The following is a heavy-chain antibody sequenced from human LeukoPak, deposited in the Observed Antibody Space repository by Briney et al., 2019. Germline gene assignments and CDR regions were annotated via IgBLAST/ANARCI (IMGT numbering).Heavy chain of an antibody. CDR1: GGSISSSSYY. CDR3: ARDKVDDILGYYYMDV. V-gene: IGHV4-39*07. D-gene: IGHD3-9*01. Sequence: PSETPSLTCTVSGGSISSSSYYWGWIRQPPGKGLEWIGSIYYSGSTYYNPSLKSRVTISVDTSKNQFSLKLSSVTAADTAVYYCARDKVDDILGYYYMDVWGKGTTVTVSS. J-gene: IGHJ6*03. CDR2: IYYSGST.